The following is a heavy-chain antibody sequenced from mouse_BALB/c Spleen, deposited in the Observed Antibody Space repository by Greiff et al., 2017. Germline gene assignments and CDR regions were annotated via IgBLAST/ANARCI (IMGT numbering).Heavy chain of an antibody. Sequence: VQLQQSGAELARPGASVKMSCKASGYTFPSYTMHWVKQRPGQGLEWIGYINPSSGYTNYNQKFKDKATLTADKSSSTAYMQLSSLTSEDSAVYYCARRVITTVVATRYFDVWGAGTTVTVSS. D-gene: IGHD1-1*01. V-gene: IGHV1-4*01. CDR2: INPSSGYT. J-gene: IGHJ1*01. CDR1: GYTFPSYT. CDR3: ARRVITTVVATRYFDV.